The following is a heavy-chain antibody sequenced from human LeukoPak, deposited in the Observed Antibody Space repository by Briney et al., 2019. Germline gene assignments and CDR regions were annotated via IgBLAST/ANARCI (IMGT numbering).Heavy chain of an antibody. CDR1: GGSFSGHY. J-gene: IGHJ4*02. Sequence: SETPSLTCAVYGGSFSGHYWTWIRQPPGKGLEWIGEINHSGSTTYNPSLNNRVTISVDTSKNQFSLKLSSVTAADTAVYYCARPRYGSGSLDSWGQGTLVTVSS. D-gene: IGHD3-10*01. CDR3: ARPRYGSGSLDS. CDR2: INHSGST. V-gene: IGHV4-34*01.